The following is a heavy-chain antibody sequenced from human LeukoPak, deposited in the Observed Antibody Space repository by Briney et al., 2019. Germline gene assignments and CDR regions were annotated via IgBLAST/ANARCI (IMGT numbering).Heavy chain of an antibody. Sequence: GGPLRLSCAASGFTFSSYAMSWVRQAPGKGLEWVSAISGSGGSTYYADSVKGRFTISRDNSKNTLYLQMNSLRAEDTAVYYCAKGQFTMVRGANFDYWGQGTLVTVSS. D-gene: IGHD3-10*01. CDR2: ISGSGGST. J-gene: IGHJ4*02. CDR3: AKGQFTMVRGANFDY. CDR1: GFTFSSYA. V-gene: IGHV3-23*01.